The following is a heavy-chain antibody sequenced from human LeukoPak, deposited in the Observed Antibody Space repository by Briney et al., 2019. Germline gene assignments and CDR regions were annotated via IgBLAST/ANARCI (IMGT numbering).Heavy chain of an antibody. J-gene: IGHJ4*02. D-gene: IGHD4-23*01. Sequence: PGGSLRLSCAASGFTFDDYAMHWIRQAPGKGLEWVSLISGDGDSTYYADSVKGRFTISRDNSKNSLYLQMNSLRTEDTALYYCAKDLIEINHGGNSHSSYWGQGTLVTVSS. CDR3: AKDLIEINHGGNSHSSY. CDR1: GFTFDDYA. CDR2: ISGDGDST. V-gene: IGHV3-43*02.